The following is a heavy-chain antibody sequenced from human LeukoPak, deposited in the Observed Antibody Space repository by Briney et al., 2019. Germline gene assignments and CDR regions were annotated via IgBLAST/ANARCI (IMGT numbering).Heavy chain of an antibody. CDR1: GYTFTDYY. D-gene: IGHD5-12*01. J-gene: IGHJ4*02. CDR3: ARGSTVDTVAVPLKY. V-gene: IGHV1-2*06. CDR2: INPKSGGT. Sequence: ASVKVSCKASGYTFTDYYLHWVRQAPGQGLEWMGRINPKSGGTNYAQNFQGRVTMTRDTSINTAYMELTSDDTAVYYCARGSTVDTVAVPLKYWGQGTLVSVSS.